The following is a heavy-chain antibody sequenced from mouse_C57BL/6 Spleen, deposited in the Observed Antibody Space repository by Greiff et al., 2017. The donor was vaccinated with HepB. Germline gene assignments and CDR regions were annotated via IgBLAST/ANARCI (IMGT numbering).Heavy chain of an antibody. CDR3: ARGGNYDYYDMDY. D-gene: IGHD2-1*01. J-gene: IGHJ4*01. V-gene: IGHV1-52*01. CDR1: GYTFTSYW. Sequence: QVQLQQPGAELVRPGSSVKLSCKASGYTFTSYWMHWVKQRPIQGLEWIGNIDPSDSETHYNQKFKDKATLTVDKSSSTAYMQLSKLTSVDSAVYDCARGGNYDYYDMDYWGQGTSVTVSS. CDR2: IDPSDSET.